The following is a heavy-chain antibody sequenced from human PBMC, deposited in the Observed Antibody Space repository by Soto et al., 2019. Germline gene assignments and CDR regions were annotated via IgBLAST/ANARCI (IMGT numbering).Heavy chain of an antibody. D-gene: IGHD3-10*01. Sequence: EVQLVESGGGLVQPGGSLRLSCAASGFIFSTYDMHWVRQATGKGLEWVSSIGTLRDTYYLDSVKGRFTISRENARNSVYLQMNSLRAGDTAVYYCARERSNHYGSSPPPRFDPWGRGTLVTVSS. CDR2: IGTLRDT. J-gene: IGHJ5*02. CDR1: GFIFSTYD. CDR3: ARERSNHYGSSPPPRFDP. V-gene: IGHV3-13*01.